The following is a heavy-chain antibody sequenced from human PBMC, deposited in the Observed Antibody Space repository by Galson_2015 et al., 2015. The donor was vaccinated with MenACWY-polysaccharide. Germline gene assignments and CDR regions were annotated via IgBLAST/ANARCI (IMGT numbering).Heavy chain of an antibody. CDR1: GFTFNNFW. D-gene: IGHD3-16*01. Sequence: SLRLSCAASGFTFNNFWLNWVRQAPGKGLEWVTNINQYGSKKYYPDSVKGRFTISRDNAKNSLYLQMNSLRAEDTAVYYCATDGASKSRSAQRLSWCPRTPVTVSS. J-gene: IGHJ5*01. CDR3: ATDGASKSRSAQRLS. CDR2: INQYGSKK. V-gene: IGHV3-7*01.